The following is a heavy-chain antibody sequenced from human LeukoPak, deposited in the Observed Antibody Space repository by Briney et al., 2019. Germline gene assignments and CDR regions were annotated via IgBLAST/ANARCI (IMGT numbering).Heavy chain of an antibody. CDR2: INPNSGGT. CDR3: ARTMTGDSGNYHFDY. J-gene: IGHJ4*02. D-gene: IGHD1-26*01. CDR1: GYTFTAYF. Sequence: ASVKVSCKASGYTFTAYFIHWVRQAPGQGLEWTAWINPNSGGTNYAQKFQGRITMTRDTSISTAYMELSRLRSDDTAVYYCARTMTGDSGNYHFDYWGQGTLVTVSS. V-gene: IGHV1-2*02.